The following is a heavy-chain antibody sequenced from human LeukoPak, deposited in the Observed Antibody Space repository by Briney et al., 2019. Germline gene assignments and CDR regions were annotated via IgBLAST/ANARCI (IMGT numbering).Heavy chain of an antibody. Sequence: DPSETLSLTCAVYGGSFSGYYWSWIRQPPGKGLEWIGEINHSGSTNYNPSLKSRVTISVDTSKNQFSLKLSSVTAADTAVYYCASCYVDTAMVRRSNWFDPWGQGTLVTVSS. D-gene: IGHD5-18*01. J-gene: IGHJ5*02. CDR2: INHSGST. CDR3: ASCYVDTAMVRRSNWFDP. CDR1: GGSFSGYY. V-gene: IGHV4-34*01.